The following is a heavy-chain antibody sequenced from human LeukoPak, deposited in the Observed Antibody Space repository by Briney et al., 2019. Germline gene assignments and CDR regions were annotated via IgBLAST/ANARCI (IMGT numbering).Heavy chain of an antibody. D-gene: IGHD1-20*01. CDR2: IYYSGST. Sequence: SETLSLTCAVSGGSVSGYYWSWIRQPPGKGLEWIGYIYYSGSTNYNPSLKSRVTISVDTSKNQFSLKLSSVTAADTAVYYCASVTEDYFDYWGQGTLVTVSS. J-gene: IGHJ4*02. CDR3: ASVTEDYFDY. CDR1: GGSVSGYY. V-gene: IGHV4-59*02.